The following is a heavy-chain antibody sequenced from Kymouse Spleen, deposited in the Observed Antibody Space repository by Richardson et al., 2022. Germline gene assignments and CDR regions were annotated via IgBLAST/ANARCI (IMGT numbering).Heavy chain of an antibody. J-gene: IGHJ6*02. CDR2: IYHSGST. CDR3: ARDGGTMVRGVIIKGYYYYGMDV. V-gene: IGHV4-4*02. CDR1: GGSISSSNW. Sequence: QVQLQESGPGLVKPSGTLSLTCAVSGGSISSSNWWSWVRQPPGKGLEWIGEIYHSGSTNYNPSLKSRVTISVDKSKNQFSLKLSSVTAADTAVYYCARDGGTMVRGVIIKGYYYYGMDVWGQGTTVTVSS. D-gene: IGHD3-10*01.